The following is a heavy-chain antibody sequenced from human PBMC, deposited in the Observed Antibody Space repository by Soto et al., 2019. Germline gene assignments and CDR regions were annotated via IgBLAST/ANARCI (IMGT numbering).Heavy chain of an antibody. CDR2: INHSGST. J-gene: IGHJ5*02. V-gene: IGHV4-34*01. D-gene: IGHD3-3*01. CDR1: GGSFSGYY. CDR3: ASEGGLRYYDFWSGGFDP. Sequence: SETLSLTCAVYGGSFSGYYWSWIRQPPGKGLEWIGEINHSGSTNYNPSLKSRVTISVDTSKNQFSLKLSSVTAADTAVYYCASEGGLRYYDFWSGGFDPWGQGTLVTVSS.